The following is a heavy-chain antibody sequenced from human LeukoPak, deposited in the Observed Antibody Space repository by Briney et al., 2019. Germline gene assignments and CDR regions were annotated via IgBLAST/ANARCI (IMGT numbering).Heavy chain of an antibody. J-gene: IGHJ4*02. CDR2: INGDGTHT. D-gene: IGHD2-15*01. CDR3: ATEYYAASGGYPFDN. Sequence: GGSLRLSCAASGFTFSSYAMSWVRQAPGKGLVWVSRINGDGTHTTYADSVKGRFTVSRDNAKNTLYLQMSSLSVDDTAVYSCATEYYAASGGYPFDNWGQGTLVTVSS. CDR1: GFTFSSYA. V-gene: IGHV3-74*01.